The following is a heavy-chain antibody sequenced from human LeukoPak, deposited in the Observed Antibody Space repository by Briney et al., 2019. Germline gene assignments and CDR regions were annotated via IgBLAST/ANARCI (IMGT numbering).Heavy chain of an antibody. CDR1: GFTFSSYA. CDR3: ARDRGYCSGGSCAPAYFDY. J-gene: IGHJ4*02. V-gene: IGHV3-30-3*01. CDR2: ISCDGSNK. D-gene: IGHD2-15*01. Sequence: PGGSLRLSCAASGFTFSSYAMHWVRQAPGKGLEWVAVISCDGSNKYYADSVKGRFTISRDNAKNSLYLQMNSLRAEDTAVYYCARDRGYCSGGSCAPAYFDYWGRGTLVTVSS.